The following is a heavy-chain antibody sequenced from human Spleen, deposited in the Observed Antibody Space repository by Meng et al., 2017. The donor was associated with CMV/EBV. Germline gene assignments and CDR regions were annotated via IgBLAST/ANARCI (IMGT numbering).Heavy chain of an antibody. CDR3: ARGRIAVAGTELDY. CDR2: INHSGST. D-gene: IGHD6-19*01. Sequence: SETLSLTCAVYGGSFSGYYWSWFRQPPGKGLEWIGEINHSGSTNYNPSLKSRVTISVDTSKNQFSLKLSSVTAADTAVYYCARGRIAVAGTELDYWGQGTLVTVSS. V-gene: IGHV4-34*01. J-gene: IGHJ4*02. CDR1: GGSFSGYY.